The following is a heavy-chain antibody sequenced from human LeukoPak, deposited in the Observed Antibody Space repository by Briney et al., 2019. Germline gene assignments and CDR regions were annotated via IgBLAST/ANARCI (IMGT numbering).Heavy chain of an antibody. CDR2: MNPNSGNT. Sequence: ASVKVSCKASGYTFTSYDINWVRQATGQGLEWMGWMNPNSGNTGYAQKFQGRVTMTRNTSISTAYMELSSLRSDDTAVYYCARSRSLAYCGGDCYFDFDYWGQGTLVTVSS. CDR3: ARSRSLAYCGGDCYFDFDY. D-gene: IGHD2-21*02. V-gene: IGHV1-8*01. J-gene: IGHJ4*02. CDR1: GYTFTSYD.